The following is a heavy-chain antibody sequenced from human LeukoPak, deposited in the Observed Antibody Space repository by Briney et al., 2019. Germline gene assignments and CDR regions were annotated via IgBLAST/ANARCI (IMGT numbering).Heavy chain of an antibody. CDR1: GGSISSSSYY. Sequence: SETLSLTCTVSGGSISSSSYYWGWIRQPPGKGLEWIGSIYYSGSTYYNPSLKSRVTISVDTSKNQFSLKLSSVTAADTAVYYCAREPMSGYCSGGSCYRDAFDIWGQGTMVTVSS. D-gene: IGHD2-15*01. V-gene: IGHV4-39*07. CDR2: IYYSGST. CDR3: AREPMSGYCSGGSCYRDAFDI. J-gene: IGHJ3*02.